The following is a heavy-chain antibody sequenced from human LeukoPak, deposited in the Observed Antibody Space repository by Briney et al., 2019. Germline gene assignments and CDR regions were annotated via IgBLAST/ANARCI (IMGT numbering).Heavy chain of an antibody. D-gene: IGHD6-6*01. V-gene: IGHV4-39*07. CDR3: ARASGYSSSEGY. CDR2: IYYSGST. CDR1: GGSISSSSYY. Sequence: SETLSLTCTVSGGSISSSSYYWGWIRQPPGKGLEWIGSIYYSGSTYYNPSLKSRVTISVDTSKNQFSLKLSSVTAADTAVYYCARASGYSSSEGYWGQGTLVTVSS. J-gene: IGHJ4*02.